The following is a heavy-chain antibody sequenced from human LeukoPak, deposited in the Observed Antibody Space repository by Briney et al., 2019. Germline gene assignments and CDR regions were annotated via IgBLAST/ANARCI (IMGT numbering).Heavy chain of an antibody. CDR2: ISTAGAGT. V-gene: IGHV3-23*01. J-gene: IGHJ4*02. CDR1: GFTFNNYA. Sequence: PGGSLRLSCAASGFTFNNYAMIWVRQAPGKGLEWVSTISTAGAGTYYADSVKGRFTISRDNSKNTLYLQMNSLRAEDTAVYYCAKRGGSGSYYPFDYWGQGTLVTVSS. D-gene: IGHD3-10*01. CDR3: AKRGGSGSYYPFDY.